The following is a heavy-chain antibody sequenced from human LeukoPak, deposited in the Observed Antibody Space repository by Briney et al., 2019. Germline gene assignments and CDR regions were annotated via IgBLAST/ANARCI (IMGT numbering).Heavy chain of an antibody. CDR3: ARVWNYHDSSGYLEYFQE. J-gene: IGHJ1*01. Sequence: ASVKVSCKASGYTFTGYYMRWVRQAPGQGLEWMGWINPNSGGTKYAQKFQGRVTMTRDTSISTAYMELSSLRSDDTAVYYCARVWNYHDSSGYLEYFQEWGQGTLVTVSS. V-gene: IGHV1-2*02. CDR1: GYTFTGYY. CDR2: INPNSGGT. D-gene: IGHD3-22*01.